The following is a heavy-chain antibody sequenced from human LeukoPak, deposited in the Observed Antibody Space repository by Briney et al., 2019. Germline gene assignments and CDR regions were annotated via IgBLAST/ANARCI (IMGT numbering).Heavy chain of an antibody. CDR3: ARLSGNLFSAFDF. Sequence: GESLKISCKGSGYSFTNYWIAWVRQMPGKGLEWMGIIYPGDSDTRYSPSFRGQVTISADKSISTAYLQWSGLKASDTAMYYCARLSGNLFSAFDFWGLGTMVTVSS. D-gene: IGHD1-14*01. J-gene: IGHJ3*01. CDR1: GYSFTNYW. CDR2: IYPGDSDT. V-gene: IGHV5-51*01.